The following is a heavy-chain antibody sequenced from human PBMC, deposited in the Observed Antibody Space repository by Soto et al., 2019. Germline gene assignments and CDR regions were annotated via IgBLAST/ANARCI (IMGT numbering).Heavy chain of an antibody. J-gene: IGHJ4*02. D-gene: IGHD3-9*01. V-gene: IGHV1-69*13. CDR3: ARAKDYDILTGPEYYFDD. CDR1: GGTFSSYA. Sequence: SVKVSCKASGGTFSSYAISWVRQAPGQGLEWMGGIIPIFGTANYAQKFQGRVTITADESTSTAYMELSSLRSEDTAVYYCARAKDYDILTGPEYYFDDWAQGTLVTVSS. CDR2: IIPIFGTA.